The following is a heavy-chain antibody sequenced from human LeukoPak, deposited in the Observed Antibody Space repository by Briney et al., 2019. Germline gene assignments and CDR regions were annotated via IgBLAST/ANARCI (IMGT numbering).Heavy chain of an antibody. J-gene: IGHJ4*02. CDR2: IIPIFGTA. D-gene: IGHD3-9*01. V-gene: IGHV1-69*05. Sequence: SVKVSCKASGGTFSSYSISWVRQAPGQGLEWMGRIIPIFGTANYAQKFQGRVTITTDESTSTAYMELSSLRSEDTAVYYCARDASGLYFDWLSFYYFDYWGQGTLVTVSS. CDR1: GGTFSSYS. CDR3: ARDASGLYFDWLSFYYFDY.